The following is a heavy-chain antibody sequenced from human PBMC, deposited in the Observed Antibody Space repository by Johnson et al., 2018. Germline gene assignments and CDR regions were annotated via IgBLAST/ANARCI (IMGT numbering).Heavy chain of an antibody. CDR3: TRGGDIVGAQTYYYYYYGMDV. J-gene: IGHJ6*02. CDR1: GFTFGDYA. V-gene: IGHV3-49*03. D-gene: IGHD1-26*01. Sequence: EVQLLESGGGLVQPGRSLRLSCTASGFTFGDYAMSWFRQAPGKGLEWVGFIRSKAYGGTTEYAASVKGRFTISRDDSKSIAYLQMNSLKTEEPAVDYCTRGGDIVGAQTYYYYYYGMDVWGQGTTVTVSS. CDR2: IRSKAYGGTT.